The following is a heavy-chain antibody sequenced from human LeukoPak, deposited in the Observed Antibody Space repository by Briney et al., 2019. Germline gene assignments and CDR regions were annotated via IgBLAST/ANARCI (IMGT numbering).Heavy chain of an antibody. J-gene: IGHJ3*02. CDR2: ISSISSYI. CDR3: ARGRPRYDAFDI. CDR1: GFTFSSYS. Sequence: GGSLRLSCAASGFTFSSYSMNWVRQAPGKGLEWVSSISSISSYIYYADSVKGRFTISRDNAKNSLYLQMNSLRAEDTAVYYCARGRPRYDAFDIWGQGTMVTVSS. V-gene: IGHV3-21*01.